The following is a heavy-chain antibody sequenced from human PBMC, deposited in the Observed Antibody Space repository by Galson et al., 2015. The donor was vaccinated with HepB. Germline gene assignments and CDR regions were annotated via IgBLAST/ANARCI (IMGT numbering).Heavy chain of an antibody. Sequence: SLRLSCAASGFTFSSYGMHWVRQAPGKGLEWVAVISYDGSNKYYADSVKGRFTISRDNSKNMLYLQMNSLRAEDTAVYYCAKDLSRYYGSGRGFDYWGQGTLVTVSS. J-gene: IGHJ4*02. CDR3: AKDLSRYYGSGRGFDY. V-gene: IGHV3-30*18. CDR2: ISYDGSNK. CDR1: GFTFSSYG. D-gene: IGHD3-10*01.